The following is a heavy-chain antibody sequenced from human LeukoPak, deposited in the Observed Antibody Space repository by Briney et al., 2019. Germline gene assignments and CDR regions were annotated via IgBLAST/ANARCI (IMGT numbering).Heavy chain of an antibody. Sequence: PGRSLRLSCAASGFTFCSYGMHWVRQAPGKGLEWVAVIWYDGSNKYYADSVKGRFTISRDNSKNTLYLQMNSLRAEDTAVYYCARDPLYYYGSGAGIDYWGQGTLVTVSS. V-gene: IGHV3-33*01. J-gene: IGHJ4*02. CDR2: IWYDGSNK. CDR3: ARDPLYYYGSGAGIDY. CDR1: GFTFCSYG. D-gene: IGHD3-10*01.